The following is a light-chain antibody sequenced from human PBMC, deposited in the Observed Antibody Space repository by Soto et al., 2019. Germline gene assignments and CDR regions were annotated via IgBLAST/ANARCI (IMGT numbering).Light chain of an antibody. CDR2: GAS. J-gene: IGKJ4*01. Sequence: ETVLTQSPGTLSSSPGERATLSCRASQNVGRNYVVWYQQKPGQAPRVLIYGASSRATGIPARFSGSGSGTDFTLTISRLEPEDFAVYYCQQYASSPLTFGGGTKVEVK. V-gene: IGKV3-20*01. CDR1: QNVGRNY. CDR3: QQYASSPLT.